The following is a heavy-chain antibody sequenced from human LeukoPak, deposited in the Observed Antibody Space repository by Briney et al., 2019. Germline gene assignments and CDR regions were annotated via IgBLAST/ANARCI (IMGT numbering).Heavy chain of an antibody. D-gene: IGHD3-3*01. CDR3: ARDPGFFGVAHKVAFDI. CDR1: GGSISSGSYY. J-gene: IGHJ3*02. CDR2: IYTSGST. Sequence: SETLSLTCTVSGGSISSGSYYWSWIRQPAGKGLEWIGRIYTSGSTNYNPSLKSRVTISVDTSKNQFSLKLSSVTAADTAVYYCARDPGFFGVAHKVAFDIWGQGTMVTVSS. V-gene: IGHV4-61*02.